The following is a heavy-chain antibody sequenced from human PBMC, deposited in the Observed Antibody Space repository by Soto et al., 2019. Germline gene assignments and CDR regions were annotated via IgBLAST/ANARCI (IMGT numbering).Heavy chain of an antibody. CDR3: AKVRGDYYERSEGVDYYYYGMDG. J-gene: IGHJ6*02. Sequence: QVQLVESGGGVVQPGRSLRLSCAASGFTFSSYGMHWVRQAPGKGLEWVAVISYEGSNKYYADSVKGRFTISRDNSKNALCLQMNSLPDEDTAVYYCAKVRGDYYERSEGVDYYYYGMDGSGRETTVTVS. CDR2: ISYEGSNK. V-gene: IGHV3-30*18. D-gene: IGHD3-22*01. CDR1: GFTFSSYG.